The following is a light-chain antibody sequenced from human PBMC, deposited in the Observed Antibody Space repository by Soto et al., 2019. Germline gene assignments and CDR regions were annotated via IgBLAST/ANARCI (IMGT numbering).Light chain of an antibody. CDR3: GTWDSSLSAVV. J-gene: IGLJ2*01. Sequence: QAVLTQPPSVSAAPGQKVTISCSGSSSNIGNKYVSWYQQLPGTAPKPLIYDNNKRPSGIPDRFSXSKSGTSATXGIXGLQTGDEADYYCGTWDSSLSAVVFGGGTKLTVL. CDR2: DNN. CDR1: SSNIGNKY. V-gene: IGLV1-51*01.